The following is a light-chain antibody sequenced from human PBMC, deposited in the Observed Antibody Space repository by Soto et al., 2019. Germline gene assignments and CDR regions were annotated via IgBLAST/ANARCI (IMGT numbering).Light chain of an antibody. J-gene: IGLJ2*01. V-gene: IGLV2-11*01. CDR2: DVS. CDR1: SSDVGGYNY. Sequence: QSALTQPRSVSGSPGQSVTISCTGTSSDVGGYNYVSWYQQHPGKAPKLIIYDVSKRPSGVPDRFSGSRSGNTASLTISGLQAEDEADYYCSSYTSSSTHVVFGGGTKVTVL. CDR3: SSYTSSSTHVV.